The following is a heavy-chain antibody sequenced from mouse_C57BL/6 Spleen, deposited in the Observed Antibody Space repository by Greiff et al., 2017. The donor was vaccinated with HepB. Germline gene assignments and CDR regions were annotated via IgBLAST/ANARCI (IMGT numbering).Heavy chain of an antibody. V-gene: IGHV1-4*01. CDR2: INPSSGYT. J-gene: IGHJ1*03. Sequence: QVQLKQSGAELARPGASVKMSCKASGYTFTSYTMHWVKQRPGQGLEWIGYINPSSGYTKYNQKFKDKATLTADKSSSTAYMQLSSLTSEDSAVYYCARIEGGYFDVWGTGTTVTVSS. CDR3: ARIEGGYFDV. CDR1: GYTFTSYT.